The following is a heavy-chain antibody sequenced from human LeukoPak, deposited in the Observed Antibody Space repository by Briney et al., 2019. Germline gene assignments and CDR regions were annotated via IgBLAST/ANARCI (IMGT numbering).Heavy chain of an antibody. D-gene: IGHD2-2*03. CDR2: ISYDGSNK. CDR3: AKDYLDIVVVPAALDAFDI. V-gene: IGHV3-30-3*01. J-gene: IGHJ3*02. Sequence: GRSLRLSCAASGFTFSSYAMHWVRQAPGKGLEWVAVISYDGSNKYYADSVKGRFTISRDNSKNTLYLQMNSLRAEDTAVYYCAKDYLDIVVVPAALDAFDIWGQGTMVTVSS. CDR1: GFTFSSYA.